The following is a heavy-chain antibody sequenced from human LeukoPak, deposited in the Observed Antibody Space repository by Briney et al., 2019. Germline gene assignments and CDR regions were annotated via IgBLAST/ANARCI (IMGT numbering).Heavy chain of an antibody. J-gene: IGHJ4*02. CDR1: GFSFSSYG. D-gene: IGHD5-18*01. CDR2: ISYDGSNK. Sequence: GRSLRLSCAASGFSFSSYGMHWVRQAPGKGLEWVAVISYDGSNKYYADSVTGRFTISRDNSKNTLYLQMNNLRAEDTAVYYCAKGYNYGIYWGQGTLVTVSS. V-gene: IGHV3-30*18. CDR3: AKGYNYGIY.